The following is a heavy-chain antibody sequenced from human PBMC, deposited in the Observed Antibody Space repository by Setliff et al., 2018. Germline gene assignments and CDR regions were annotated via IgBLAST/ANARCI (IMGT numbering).Heavy chain of an antibody. CDR1: GGSISSGGYY. Sequence: PSETLSLTCTVSGGSISSGGYYWSWIRQHPGKGLEWIGYIYYSGSTYYNPSLKSRVTISLDTSKNQFSLKLSSVTAADTAVYYCARGRYWFAPNWFDPWGQGTLVTVSS. D-gene: IGHD2-21*01. CDR2: IYYSGST. V-gene: IGHV4-31*03. CDR3: ARGRYWFAPNWFDP. J-gene: IGHJ5*02.